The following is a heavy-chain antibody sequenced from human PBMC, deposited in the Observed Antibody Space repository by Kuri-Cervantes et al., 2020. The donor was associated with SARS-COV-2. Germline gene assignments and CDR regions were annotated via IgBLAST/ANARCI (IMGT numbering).Heavy chain of an antibody. V-gene: IGHV4-38-2*01. J-gene: IGHJ4*02. CDR3: ARITSRRGIDY. CDR2: IYHSGST. D-gene: IGHD3-16*01. CDR1: GYSISSGYY. Sequence: GSLRLPCAVSGYSISSGYYWGWIRQPPGKGLEWIGSIYHSGSTHYKPSLKSRVTLSVDTSKNQFSLKLSSVTAADTAVYYCARITSRRGIDYWGQGTLVTVSS.